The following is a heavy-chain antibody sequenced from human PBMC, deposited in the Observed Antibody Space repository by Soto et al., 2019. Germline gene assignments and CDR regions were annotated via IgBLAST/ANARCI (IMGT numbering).Heavy chain of an antibody. V-gene: IGHV5-51*01. Sequence: PGESLKISCKGSGYSFTSYWIGWVRQMPGKGLEWMGIIYPGDSDTRYSPSFQGQVTISADKSISTAYLQWSSLKASDTAMYYRARHYYGSGSPHYYYYGMDVWGQGTTVTVSS. CDR1: GYSFTSYW. D-gene: IGHD3-10*01. CDR3: ARHYYGSGSPHYYYYGMDV. CDR2: IYPGDSDT. J-gene: IGHJ6*02.